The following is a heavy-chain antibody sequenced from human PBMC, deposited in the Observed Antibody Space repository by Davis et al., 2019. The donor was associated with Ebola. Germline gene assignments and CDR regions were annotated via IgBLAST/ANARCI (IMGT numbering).Heavy chain of an antibody. CDR2: ISTDNGNT. CDR3: ARGIASTGWFDP. J-gene: IGHJ5*02. V-gene: IGHV1-18*01. Sequence: ASVKVSCKASGYSFTSYGISWVRQAPGQGLEWMGWISTDNGNTNYAQKLQGRVSMTTDTSTSTAYMELRSLRSEDTAVYYCARGIASTGWFDPWGQGTLVTVSS. CDR1: GYSFTSYG. D-gene: IGHD6-13*01.